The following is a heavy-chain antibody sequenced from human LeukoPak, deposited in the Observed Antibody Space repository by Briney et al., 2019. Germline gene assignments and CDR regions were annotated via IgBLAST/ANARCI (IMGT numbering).Heavy chain of an antibody. CDR3: ARSGYDILTGYLDPIDY. Sequence: PSQTLSLTCTVSGGSISSGDYFWSWIRQPPGKGLEWIGYIHYSGSTYYNPSLKSRVTISVDTSKNQFSLKLSSVTAADTAVYYCARSGYDILTGYLDPIDYWGQGTLVTVSS. V-gene: IGHV4-30-4*01. J-gene: IGHJ4*02. CDR1: GGSISSGDYF. CDR2: IHYSGST. D-gene: IGHD3-9*01.